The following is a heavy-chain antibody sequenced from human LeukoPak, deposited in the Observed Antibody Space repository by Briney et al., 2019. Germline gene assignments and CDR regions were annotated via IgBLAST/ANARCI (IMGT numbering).Heavy chain of an antibody. CDR2: INWNGGST. J-gene: IGHJ4*02. V-gene: IGHV3-20*03. CDR3: ARDYGGSSPFDY. D-gene: IGHD4-23*01. Sequence: WIRQPPGKGLEWVSGINWNGGSTGYADSVKGRFTISRDNAKNSLYLQMNSLRAEDTALYYCARDYGGSSPFDYWGQGTLVTVSS.